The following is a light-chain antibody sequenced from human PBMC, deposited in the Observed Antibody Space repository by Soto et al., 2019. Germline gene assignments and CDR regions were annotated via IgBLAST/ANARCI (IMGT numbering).Light chain of an antibody. CDR2: DAS. CDR1: QRVSSY. CDR3: QQRSNWPRT. Sequence: EIVLTQSPATPSLSPGERATLSCRASQRVSSYLAWYQQKPGQAPRLLIYDASNRATGIPARFSGSGSGTDFTLTISSLEPEDFAVYYCQQRSNWPRTFGQGTKLEIK. V-gene: IGKV3-11*01. J-gene: IGKJ2*01.